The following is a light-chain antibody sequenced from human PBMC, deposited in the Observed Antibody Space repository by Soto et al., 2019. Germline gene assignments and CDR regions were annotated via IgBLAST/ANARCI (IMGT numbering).Light chain of an antibody. J-gene: IGLJ3*02. CDR2: EVS. CDR1: SSDVGGYNY. Sequence: QSVLTQPASVSGSPGQSITISCTGTSSDVGGYNYVSWYQQHPGKAPKLMIYEVSNRPSGVSNRFSGSKSGNTASLTISGLQAEDEADYYCRSYTSSSTRVFGVGTKLTVL. V-gene: IGLV2-14*01. CDR3: RSYTSSSTRV.